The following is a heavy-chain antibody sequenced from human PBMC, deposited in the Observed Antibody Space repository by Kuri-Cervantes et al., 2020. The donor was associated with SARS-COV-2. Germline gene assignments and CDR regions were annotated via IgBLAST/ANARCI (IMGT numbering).Heavy chain of an antibody. D-gene: IGHD3-22*01. J-gene: IGHJ6*02. CDR1: GYSFTSYW. CDR3: ARRDDSSGSRRGEMYYYYYYGMDV. CDR2: IDPSDSYT. V-gene: IGHV5-10-1*01. Sequence: GESLKISCKGSGYSFTSYWIGWVRQMPGKGLEWMGRIDPSDSYTNYSPSFQGHVTISADKSISTAYLQWSSLKASDTAMYYCARRDDSSGSRRGEMYYYYYYGMDVWGQGTTVTVSS.